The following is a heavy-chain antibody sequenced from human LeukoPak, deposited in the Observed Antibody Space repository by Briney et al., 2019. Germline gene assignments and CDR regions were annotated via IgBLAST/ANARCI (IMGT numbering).Heavy chain of an antibody. D-gene: IGHD2-21*01. Sequence: PSETLSLTCSVSGGSISSYSWNWIRQAPGKGLEWVSSISSSSAYIYYADSVKGRFTISRDNAKNSLYLQMNSLRAEDTAVYYCARDTGPRWPGDRGQDYWGQGTLVTVSS. J-gene: IGHJ4*02. CDR2: ISSSSAYI. CDR1: GGSISSYS. CDR3: ARDTGPRWPGDRGQDY. V-gene: IGHV3-21*01.